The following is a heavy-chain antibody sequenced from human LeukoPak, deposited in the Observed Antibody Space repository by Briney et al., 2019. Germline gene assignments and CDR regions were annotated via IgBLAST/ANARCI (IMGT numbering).Heavy chain of an antibody. CDR1: GFTFSSYA. Sequence: GGSLRLSCAASGFTFSSYAMSWVRQAPGKGLEWVSGISWNSGSIGYADSVKGRFTISRDNAKNSLYLQMNSLRAEDTALYYCATSGSYITYYFDYWGQGTLVTVSS. CDR3: ATSGSYITYYFDY. D-gene: IGHD3-10*01. CDR2: ISWNSGSI. V-gene: IGHV3-9*01. J-gene: IGHJ4*02.